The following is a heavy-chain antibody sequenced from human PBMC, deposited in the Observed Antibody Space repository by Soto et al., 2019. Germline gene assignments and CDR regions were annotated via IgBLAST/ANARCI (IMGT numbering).Heavy chain of an antibody. CDR3: ARGKTRISGSYYGY. Sequence: ASVKVSCKASGGTISSYAISWVRQAPGQGLEWMGWMNPNSGNTGYAQKFQGRVTMTRNTSISTAYMELSSLRSEDTAVYYCARGKTRISGSYYGYWGQGTLVTVSS. CDR1: GGTISSYA. J-gene: IGHJ4*02. V-gene: IGHV1-8*02. D-gene: IGHD1-26*01. CDR2: MNPNSGNT.